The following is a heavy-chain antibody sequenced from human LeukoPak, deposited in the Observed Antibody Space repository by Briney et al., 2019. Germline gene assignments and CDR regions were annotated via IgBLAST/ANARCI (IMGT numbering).Heavy chain of an antibody. D-gene: IGHD5-12*01. CDR3: AREGSSGQDWYAFDI. CDR1: GFTFTGYY. J-gene: IGHJ3*02. CDR2: MYFNSGAT. Sequence: ASVSVSCKPSGFTFTGYYVQWVRQAPGQGPEWVGWMYFNSGATRFAPKFQGRVTMTRDTSISTAYMEFSSLRSDDTAMYYCAREGSSGQDWYAFDIWGQGTMLTVSS. V-gene: IGHV1-2*02.